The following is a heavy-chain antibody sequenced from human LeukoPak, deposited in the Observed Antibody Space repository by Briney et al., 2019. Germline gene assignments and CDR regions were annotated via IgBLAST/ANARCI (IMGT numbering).Heavy chain of an antibody. D-gene: IGHD3-10*01. Sequence: SETLSLTCTVSGGSISSGSYYWSWIRQPLGKGLEWIGEINHSGSTNYNPSLKSRVTISVDTSKNRFSLKLSSVTAADTAVYYCARLGPRVTLVRGGRSGRNWFDPWGQGTLVTVSS. CDR2: INHSGST. CDR3: ARLGPRVTLVRGGRSGRNWFDP. V-gene: IGHV4-39*07. J-gene: IGHJ5*02. CDR1: GGSISSGSYY.